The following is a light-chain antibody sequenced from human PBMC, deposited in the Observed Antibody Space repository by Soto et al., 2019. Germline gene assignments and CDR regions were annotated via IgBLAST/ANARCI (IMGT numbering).Light chain of an antibody. Sequence: QSVLTQPPSASGSPGQSVTISCTGTSSNVGAYNYVSWYQQHPGKAPKLMISEVSKRPSGVPDRFSGSKSGNTASLTVSGLQAEDEADYYCTSYTGTSYVFGNGTKVTVL. J-gene: IGLJ1*01. CDR1: SSNVGAYNY. V-gene: IGLV2-8*01. CDR3: TSYTGTSYV. CDR2: EVS.